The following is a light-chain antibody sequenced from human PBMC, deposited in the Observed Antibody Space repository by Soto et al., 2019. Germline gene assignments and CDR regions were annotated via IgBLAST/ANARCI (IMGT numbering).Light chain of an antibody. CDR3: LQDYNYPLT. CDR2: GAS. V-gene: IGKV1-6*02. Sequence: AIQMTQSPSSLSASVGDRVTITCRPSQGIRNDLGWYQQKPGKAPNVLIYGASTLQSGVPSRFSGGASDTDFTLTISSLQPEDSATYYCLQDYNYPLTFGQGTKVEIK. CDR1: QGIRND. J-gene: IGKJ1*01.